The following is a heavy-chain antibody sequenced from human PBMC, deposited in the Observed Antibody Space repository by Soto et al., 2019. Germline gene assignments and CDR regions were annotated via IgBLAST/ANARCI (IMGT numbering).Heavy chain of an antibody. CDR2: ISWNSGSI. CDR3: TKGGSITMVGFGWFDP. D-gene: IGHD3-10*01. CDR1: GFTFDDYA. J-gene: IGHJ5*02. Sequence: EVQLLESGGGLVQPGGSLRLSCAASGFTFDDYAMHWVRQAPGKGLEWVSGISWNSGSIGYADSVKGRFTISRDNAKNSLYLQMNSLRAEDTALYYCTKGGSITMVGFGWFDPWGQGTLVTVSS. V-gene: IGHV3-9*01.